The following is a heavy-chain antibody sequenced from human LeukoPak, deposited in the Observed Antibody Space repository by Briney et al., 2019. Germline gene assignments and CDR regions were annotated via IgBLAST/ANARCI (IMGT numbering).Heavy chain of an antibody. D-gene: IGHD3-9*01. CDR2: VHYTGSA. Sequence: SETLSLTCTVSGGSISNYHWSWIRQPPRKGLEWIAYVHYTGSANHNPSLRSRVTILADTSKNQFSLKLNSVTAEDTAIYYCARILTGSGWFDPWGQGTLVTVSS. CDR3: ARILTGSGWFDP. V-gene: IGHV4-59*12. CDR1: GGSISNYH. J-gene: IGHJ5*02.